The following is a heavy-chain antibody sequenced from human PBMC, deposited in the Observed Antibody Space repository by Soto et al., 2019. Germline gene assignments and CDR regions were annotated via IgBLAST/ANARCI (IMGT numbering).Heavy chain of an antibody. CDR2: ISYDGSNK. Sequence: QVQLEESGGGVVQPGRSLRLSCAASGFTISSYAMHWVRQAPGKGLEWVAVISYDGSNKYYADSVKGRFTISRDNSKNTLYLQMNSLRAEDTAVYYCARGKAWGWEQAGYFDYWGQGTLVTVSS. CDR1: GFTISSYA. J-gene: IGHJ4*02. D-gene: IGHD1-26*01. V-gene: IGHV3-30-3*01. CDR3: ARGKAWGWEQAGYFDY.